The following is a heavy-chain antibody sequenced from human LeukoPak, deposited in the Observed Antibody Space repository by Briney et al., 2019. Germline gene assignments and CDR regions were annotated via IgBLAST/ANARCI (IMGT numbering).Heavy chain of an antibody. CDR3: ARGVTGGWYGDFQH. D-gene: IGHD6-19*01. J-gene: IGHJ1*01. CDR2: IYYSGST. V-gene: IGHV4-59*01. Sequence: PSETLPLTCTVSGGSINTYFWSWIRQPPGKGLEWIGYIYYSGSTNYNPSLKSRVTISVDTSKNQFSLKLSSVTAADTAVYYCARGVTGGWYGDFQHWGQGTLVTVSS. CDR1: GGSINTYF.